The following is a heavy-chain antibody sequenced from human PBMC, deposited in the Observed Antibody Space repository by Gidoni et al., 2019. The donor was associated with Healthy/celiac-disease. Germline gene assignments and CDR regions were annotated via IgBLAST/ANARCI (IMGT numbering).Heavy chain of an antibody. V-gene: IGHV1-69*06. D-gene: IGHD6-19*01. CDR2: IIPIFGTA. J-gene: IGHJ5*02. CDR1: GGTFSSYA. Sequence: QVQLVQSGAEVKKPGSSVKVSCKASGGTFSSYAISWVRQAPGQGLEWMGGIIPIFGTANYAQKFQGRVTITADKSTSTAYMELSSLRSEDTAVYYCARAPGGAKQWLERGGFDPWGQGTLVTVSS. CDR3: ARAPGGAKQWLERGGFDP.